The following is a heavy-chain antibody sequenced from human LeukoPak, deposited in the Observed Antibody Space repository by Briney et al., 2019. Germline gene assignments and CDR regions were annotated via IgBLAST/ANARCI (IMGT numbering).Heavy chain of an antibody. CDR3: ASQPYDSSGYYYYYGMDV. Sequence: GGSLRLSCAASGFTFSSYNMKWVRQAPGKGLEWVAVISYDGSNKYYADSVKGRFTISRDNSKNTLYLQMNSLRAEDTAVYYCASQPYDSSGYYYYYGMDVWGQGTTVTVSS. J-gene: IGHJ6*02. CDR1: GFTFSSYN. D-gene: IGHD3-22*01. V-gene: IGHV3-30*03. CDR2: ISYDGSNK.